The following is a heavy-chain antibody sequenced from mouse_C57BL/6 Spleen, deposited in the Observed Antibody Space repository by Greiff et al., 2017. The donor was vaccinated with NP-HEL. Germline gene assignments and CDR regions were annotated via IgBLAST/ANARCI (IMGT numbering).Heavy chain of an antibody. Sequence: QVQLQQSGAELVMPGASVKLSCKASGYTFTSYWMHWVKQRPGQGLEWIGEIDPSDSYTNYNQKFKGKSTLTVDKSSSTAYMQLSSLTSEDSAVYYCARQLRLRGYYFDYWGQGTTLTVSS. CDR2: IDPSDSYT. CDR1: GYTFTSYW. J-gene: IGHJ2*01. CDR3: ARQLRLRGYYFDY. D-gene: IGHD3-2*02. V-gene: IGHV1-69*01.